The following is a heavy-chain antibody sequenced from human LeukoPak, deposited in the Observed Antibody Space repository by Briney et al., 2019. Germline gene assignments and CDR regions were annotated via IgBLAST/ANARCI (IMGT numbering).Heavy chain of an antibody. Sequence: GGSLRLSCAASGFTFSSYAMHWVRQAPGKGLEWVAVISYDGSNKYYADSVKGRFTISRDNSKNTLYLRMNSLRAEDTAVYYCAGINSSSWYLDYWGQGTLVTVSS. J-gene: IGHJ4*02. V-gene: IGHV3-30-3*01. CDR3: AGINSSSWYLDY. D-gene: IGHD6-13*01. CDR1: GFTFSSYA. CDR2: ISYDGSNK.